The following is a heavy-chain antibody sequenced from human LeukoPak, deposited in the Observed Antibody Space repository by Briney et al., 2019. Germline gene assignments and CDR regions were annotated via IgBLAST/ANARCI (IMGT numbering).Heavy chain of an antibody. CDR2: IYTSGST. J-gene: IGHJ4*02. Sequence: PSQTLSLTCTVSGGSISSGSYYWSWIRQPAGKGLEWIGRIYTSGSTNYNPSLKSRVTMSVDTSKNQFSLKLSSVTAADTAVYYCARDRGRSSSRGPLDYWGQGTLVTVSS. CDR1: GGSISSGSYY. CDR3: ARDRGRSSSRGPLDY. V-gene: IGHV4-61*02. D-gene: IGHD6-13*01.